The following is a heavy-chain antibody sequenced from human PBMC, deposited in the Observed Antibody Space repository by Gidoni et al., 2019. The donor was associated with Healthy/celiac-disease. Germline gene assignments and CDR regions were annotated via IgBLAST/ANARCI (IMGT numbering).Heavy chain of an antibody. D-gene: IGHD3-22*01. V-gene: IGHV1-2*02. Sequence: QVQLVQAGAEVKKPGASVKVSCKASGYTFTRYDMHWVRQAPGPGLEWMGWINPNSGGTNYAQKFQGRVTMTRDTSISTAYMELSRLRSDDTAVYYCASHTPVGVIPLYYYYGMDVWGQGTTVTVSS. J-gene: IGHJ6*02. CDR3: ASHTPVGVIPLYYYYGMDV. CDR1: GYTFTRYD. CDR2: INPNSGGT.